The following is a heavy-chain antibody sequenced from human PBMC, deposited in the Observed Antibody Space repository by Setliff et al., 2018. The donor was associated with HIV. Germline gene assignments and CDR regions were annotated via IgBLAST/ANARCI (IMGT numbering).Heavy chain of an antibody. J-gene: IGHJ3*02. D-gene: IGHD6-19*01. CDR2: INIDGGST. CDR3: ARHSDWYGNDAFDI. CDR1: GFTFRSYW. V-gene: IGHV3-74*01. Sequence: PGESLKISCAASGFTFRSYWMYWVRQPPGKGLVWVSRINIDGGSTNYADSVKGRFTISRDNAKNTLYLQMNGLSAEDTAVYYCARHSDWYGNDAFDIWGQGTRVT.